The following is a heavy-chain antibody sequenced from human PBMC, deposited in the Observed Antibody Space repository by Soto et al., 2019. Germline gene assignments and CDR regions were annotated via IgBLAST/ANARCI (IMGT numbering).Heavy chain of an antibody. D-gene: IGHD2-15*01. J-gene: IGHJ2*01. CDR3: ARDYPDDGGTPYWYFDL. V-gene: IGHV3-30-3*01. Sequence: QVQLVESGGGVVQPGRSLRLSCAASGFTFSSYAMHWVRQAPGKGLEWVAVISYDGSNKYYADSVKGRFTISRDNSKNTLYLQMNSLRAEDTAVYYCARDYPDDGGTPYWYFDLWSRGTLVTVSS. CDR1: GFTFSSYA. CDR2: ISYDGSNK.